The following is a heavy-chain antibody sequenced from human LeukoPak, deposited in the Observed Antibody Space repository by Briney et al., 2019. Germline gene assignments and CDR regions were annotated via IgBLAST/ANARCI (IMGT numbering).Heavy chain of an antibody. J-gene: IGHJ4*02. CDR1: GYTFTGYY. CDR2: IIPIFGTA. V-gene: IGHV1-69*13. D-gene: IGHD3-3*02. Sequence: GASVKVSCKASGYTFTGYYMRWVRQAPGQGLEWMGGIIPIFGTANYAQKFQGRVTITADESTSTAYMELSSLRSEDTAVYYCAGRIFGVSTRRFDYWGQGTLVTVSS. CDR3: AGRIFGVSTRRFDY.